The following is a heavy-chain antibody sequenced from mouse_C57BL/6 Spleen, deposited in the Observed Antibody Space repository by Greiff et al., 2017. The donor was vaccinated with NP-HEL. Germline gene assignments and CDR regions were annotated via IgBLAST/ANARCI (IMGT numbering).Heavy chain of an antibody. CDR1: GYAFSSSW. J-gene: IGHJ4*01. CDR3: AKEPDLLGAMDY. V-gene: IGHV1-82*01. Sequence: QVHVKQSGPELVKPGASVKISCKASGYAFSSSWMNWVKQRPGKGLEWIGRIYPGDGDTNYNGKFKGKATLTADKSSSTAYMQLSSLTSEDSAVYFCAKEPDLLGAMDYWGQGTSVTVSS. CDR2: IYPGDGDT. D-gene: IGHD2-1*01.